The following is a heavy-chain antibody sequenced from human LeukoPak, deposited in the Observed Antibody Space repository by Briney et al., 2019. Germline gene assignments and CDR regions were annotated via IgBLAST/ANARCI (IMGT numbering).Heavy chain of an antibody. Sequence: SETLSLTCAVYGGSFSGYYWSWIRQPPEKGLEWIGEINHSGSTNYNPSLKSRVTISVDTSKNQFSLKLSSVTAADTAVYYCARAGYSSGWYSDYWGQGTLVTVSS. CDR2: INHSGST. D-gene: IGHD6-19*01. CDR3: ARAGYSSGWYSDY. J-gene: IGHJ4*02. V-gene: IGHV4-34*01. CDR1: GGSFSGYY.